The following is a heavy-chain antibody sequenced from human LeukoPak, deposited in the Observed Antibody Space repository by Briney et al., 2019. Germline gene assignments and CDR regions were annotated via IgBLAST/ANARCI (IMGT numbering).Heavy chain of an antibody. CDR3: ARARNSNFRYFDY. Sequence: AGGSLRLSCAASGLTVSRNYMSWVRQAPGKGLEWVSVIYSGGSTYYADSVKGRLTISRDYSKNTLDLQMNSLRADDTAVYYCARARNSNFRYFDYWGQGTLVTVSS. V-gene: IGHV3-53*01. D-gene: IGHD2/OR15-2a*01. CDR2: IYSGGST. CDR1: GLTVSRNY. J-gene: IGHJ4*02.